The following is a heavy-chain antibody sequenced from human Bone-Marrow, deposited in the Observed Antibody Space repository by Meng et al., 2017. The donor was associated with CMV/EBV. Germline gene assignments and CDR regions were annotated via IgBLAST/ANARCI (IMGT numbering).Heavy chain of an antibody. CDR2: ISHSGDT. CDR3: ARVGHGDFWSHLGYYFDY. Sequence: SETLSLTCTVSGYSIRSGFYWGWIRQPPGKGLEWIGSISHSGDTYYNPSLKSRVIISVDTSKNQFSLKLSSVTAADTAVYYCARVGHGDFWSHLGYYFDYWGQGTLVTVSS. V-gene: IGHV4-38-2*02. J-gene: IGHJ4*02. CDR1: GYSIRSGFY. D-gene: IGHD3-3*01.